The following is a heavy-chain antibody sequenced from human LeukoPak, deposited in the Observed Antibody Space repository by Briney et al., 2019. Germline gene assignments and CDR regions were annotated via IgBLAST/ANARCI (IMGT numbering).Heavy chain of an antibody. CDR1: GFTFSSYA. V-gene: IGHV3-23*01. Sequence: GGSLRLSCAASGFTFSSYAMSWVRQAPGKGLEWVSTITGSGDSTYYADSVKGRFTISRDKSNNTLYLQMNSLRAEDTAVYYCAKGGRIILQFDYWGQGTLLTVSS. J-gene: IGHJ4*02. CDR3: AKGGRIILQFDY. D-gene: IGHD2-15*01. CDR2: ITGSGDST.